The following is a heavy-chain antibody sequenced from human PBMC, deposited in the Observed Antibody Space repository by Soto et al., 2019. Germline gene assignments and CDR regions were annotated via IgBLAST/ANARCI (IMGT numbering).Heavy chain of an antibody. CDR2: IRVDGGDT. D-gene: IGHD6-19*01. V-gene: IGHV3-74*01. CDR3: VRAPEQRPIDY. CDR1: AFNLSDYW. J-gene: IGHJ4*01. Sequence: PGGSLRLSCAASAFNLSDYWMHWVRQVPGKGLLWVSRIRVDGGDTTYADSVKGRFTISRDNAKNTLYLQMDTLRAEFTAIYYCVRAPEQRPIDYWGYGILVTVSS.